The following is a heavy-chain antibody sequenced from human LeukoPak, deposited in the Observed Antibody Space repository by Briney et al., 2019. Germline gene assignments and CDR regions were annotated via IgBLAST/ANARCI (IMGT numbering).Heavy chain of an antibody. V-gene: IGHV3-7*03. CDR2: KKHDGSEK. D-gene: IGHD3-22*01. CDR3: ATPLDYYDRSDSHQGGD. CDR1: GFTFSSYS. J-gene: IGHJ4*02. Sequence: PGGSLRLSCAASGFTFSSYSMNWVRQAPGKGLEWVANKKHDGSEKNYVDSVKGRFTISRDNAKNSLYLQMNSLRAEDTAVYYCATPLDYYDRSDSHQGGDWGQGTLVTVSS.